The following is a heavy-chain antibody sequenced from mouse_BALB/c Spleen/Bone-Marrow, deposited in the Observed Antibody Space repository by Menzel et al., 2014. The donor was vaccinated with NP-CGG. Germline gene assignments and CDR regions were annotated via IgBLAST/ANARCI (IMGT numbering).Heavy chain of an antibody. D-gene: IGHD2-14*01. Sequence: QVQLKQSGAELVKPGASVKLSCKASGYTFTSYWMHWVKQRPGQGLEWIGEINPSNGRTNYNEKFKSKATLTVDKSSSTAYMQLSSLTSEGSAVYYCAMDYGYDAGFAWFVYWGQGTLVTVSA. J-gene: IGHJ3*01. CDR2: INPSNGRT. CDR1: GYTFTSYW. V-gene: IGHV1S81*02. CDR3: AMDYGYDAGFAWFVY.